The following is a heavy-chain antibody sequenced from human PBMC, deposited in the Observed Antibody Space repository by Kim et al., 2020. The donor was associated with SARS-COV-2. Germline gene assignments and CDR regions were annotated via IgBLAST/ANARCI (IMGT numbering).Heavy chain of an antibody. Sequence: GGSLRLSCRASGFTFSSFSFNWIRQAPGKGLEWISYITIGGDGTQYADSVRGRFTISRDNVHNLIYLQMNSLRHEDTAIYYCARDKAYAFDIWGHGTMVTVSS. J-gene: IGHJ3*02. CDR3: ARDKAYAFDI. V-gene: IGHV3-48*02. CDR2: ITIGGDGT. CDR1: GFTFSSFS.